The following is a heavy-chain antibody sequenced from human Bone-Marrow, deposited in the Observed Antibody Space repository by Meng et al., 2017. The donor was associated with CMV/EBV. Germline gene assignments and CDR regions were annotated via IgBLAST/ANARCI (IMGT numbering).Heavy chain of an antibody. D-gene: IGHD3-3*01. J-gene: IGHJ4*02. Sequence: SVKVSCKASGGTFSSYAISWVRQAPGQGLEWMGGIIPIFGTANYAQKFQGRVTITTDESTSTAYMELSSLRSEDTAVYYCARGNLDDDFWSGYLDYWGQGTLVTFSS. V-gene: IGHV1-69*05. CDR2: IIPIFGTA. CDR3: ARGNLDDDFWSGYLDY. CDR1: GGTFSSYA.